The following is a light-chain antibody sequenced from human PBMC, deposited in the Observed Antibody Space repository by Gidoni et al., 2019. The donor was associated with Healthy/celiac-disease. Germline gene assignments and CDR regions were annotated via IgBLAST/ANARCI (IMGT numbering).Light chain of an antibody. V-gene: IGKV1-33*01. J-gene: IGKJ4*01. CDR2: DAS. Sequence: DIQMTQSPSSLSASVGDRVTITCQASQDISNYLNWYQQKQGKAPKLLIYDASNLETGVPSRFSGSGSGTDFTFTISSLQPEEIATYYCQQYDNLPPGFGGGTKVEIK. CDR1: QDISNY. CDR3: QQYDNLPPG.